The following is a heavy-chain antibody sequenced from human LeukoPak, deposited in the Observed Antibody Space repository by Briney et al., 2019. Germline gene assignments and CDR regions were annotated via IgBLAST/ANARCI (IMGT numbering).Heavy chain of an antibody. CDR3: AKFFTGEYVRAFDI. Sequence: GGSLRLSCAASGFTFSSYAMHWVPQAPGKGLEWVALISYDGSKKYYADSVKGRFTISRDNSKNTLYLQMNSLRAEDTAVYYCAKFFTGEYVRAFDIWGQGTMVTVSS. J-gene: IGHJ3*02. CDR1: GFTFSSYA. V-gene: IGHV3-30*18. D-gene: IGHD3-10*02. CDR2: ISYDGSKK.